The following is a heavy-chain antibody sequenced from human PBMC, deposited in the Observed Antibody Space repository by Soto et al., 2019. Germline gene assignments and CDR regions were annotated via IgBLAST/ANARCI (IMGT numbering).Heavy chain of an antibody. J-gene: IGHJ6*02. CDR1: GFTFSNYG. CDR2: IWYDGSND. Sequence: PGGSLRLSCAASGFTFSNYGMHWVRQAPGKGLEWVAIIWYDGSNDYYVDSVKGRFTISRDNSKNTLSPQMNSLRAEDTAVYYCARDRWEFQLFYYGLDVWGQGTTVTVSS. CDR3: ARDRWEFQLFYYGLDV. V-gene: IGHV3-33*01. D-gene: IGHD1-26*01.